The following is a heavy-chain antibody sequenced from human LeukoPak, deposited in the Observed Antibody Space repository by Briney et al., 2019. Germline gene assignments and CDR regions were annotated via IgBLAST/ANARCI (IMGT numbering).Heavy chain of an antibody. V-gene: IGHV3-53*04. CDR3: ARAPTRTYYYYGMDV. J-gene: IGHJ6*02. Sequence: GGSLRLSCAASGFTVSSNYMSWVRQAPGKGLERVSVIYSGGSTYYADSVKGRFTISRHNSKNTLYLQMNSLRAEDTAVYYCARAPTRTYYYYGMDVWGQGTTVTVSS. CDR1: GFTVSSNY. CDR2: IYSGGST.